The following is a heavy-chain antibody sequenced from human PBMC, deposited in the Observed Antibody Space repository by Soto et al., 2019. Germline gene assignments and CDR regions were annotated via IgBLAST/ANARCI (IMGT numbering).Heavy chain of an antibody. Sequence: GGSLRFSSAASGFTFSSYWMSWVRQAPGKGLEWVANIKQDGSEKYCVDSVKGRFTISRDNAKNALYLQMNSLRAEDTAVYYCASRVVPAAMLDDYGMDVWGQGTTVTVSS. D-gene: IGHD2-2*01. J-gene: IGHJ6*02. CDR1: GFTFSSYW. CDR2: IKQDGSEK. V-gene: IGHV3-7*03. CDR3: ASRVVPAAMLDDYGMDV.